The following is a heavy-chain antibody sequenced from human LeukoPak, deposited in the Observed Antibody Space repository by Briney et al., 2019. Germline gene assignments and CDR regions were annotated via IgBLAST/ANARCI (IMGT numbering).Heavy chain of an antibody. J-gene: IGHJ4*02. Sequence: PGGSLRLSCAASGFTFSSYGMHWVRQAPGKGLEWVSFMSYDGSYKHYADSVKGRFTISRDTSKNTLYLQMNSLRAEDTAVYYCTKDSSGAIDYWGQGTLVTVSS. V-gene: IGHV3-30*18. CDR3: TKDSSGAIDY. CDR1: GFTFSSYG. CDR2: MSYDGSYK. D-gene: IGHD6-25*01.